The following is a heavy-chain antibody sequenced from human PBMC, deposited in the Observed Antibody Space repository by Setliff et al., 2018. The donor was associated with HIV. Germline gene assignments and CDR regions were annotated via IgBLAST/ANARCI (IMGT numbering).Heavy chain of an antibody. D-gene: IGHD3-22*01. V-gene: IGHV1-24*01. CDR2: FDPQYDKT. CDR1: GYTLTELS. Sequence: ASVKVSCKVSGYTLTELSIHWVRQAPGKGLEWMGGFDPQYDKTFYAQKFQGRVTMSEDTSTDTAYMELSSLRSEDTAVYYCATRAYDSRGYLRSRVSGAAFDIWDQGTMVTVSS. CDR3: ATRAYDSRGYLRSRVSGAAFDI. J-gene: IGHJ3*02.